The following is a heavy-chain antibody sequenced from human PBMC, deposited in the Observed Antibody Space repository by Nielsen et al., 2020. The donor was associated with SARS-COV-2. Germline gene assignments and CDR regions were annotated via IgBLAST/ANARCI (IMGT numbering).Heavy chain of an antibody. D-gene: IGHD3-3*01. Sequence: GESLKISCAASGFTVSSNYMSWVRQAPGKGLERVAVIWYDGSNKYYADSVKGRFTISRDNSKNTLYLQMNSLRAEDTAVYFCARGIVGVFGAYSYLDVWGKGTTVTVSS. V-gene: IGHV3-33*08. CDR2: IWYDGSNK. CDR1: GFTVSSNY. CDR3: ARGIVGVFGAYSYLDV. J-gene: IGHJ6*03.